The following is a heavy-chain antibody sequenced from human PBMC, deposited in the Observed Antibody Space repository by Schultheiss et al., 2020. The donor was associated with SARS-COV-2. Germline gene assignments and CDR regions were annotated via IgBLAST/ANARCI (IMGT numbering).Heavy chain of an antibody. CDR1: GYTFTSYG. D-gene: IGHD6-19*01. CDR2: ISAYNGNT. J-gene: IGHJ6*02. CDR3: ARGLRIAVAGVVTCGMDV. V-gene: IGHV1-18*01. Sequence: ASVKVSCKASGYTFTSYGISWVRQAPGQGLEWMGWISAYNGNTNYAQKLQGRVTMTTDTSTSTAYMELSSLRSEDTAVYYCARGLRIAVAGVVTCGMDVWGQGTTVTVSS.